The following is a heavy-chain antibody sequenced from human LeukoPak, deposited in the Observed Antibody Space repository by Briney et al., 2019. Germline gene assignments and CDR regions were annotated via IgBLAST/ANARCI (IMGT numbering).Heavy chain of an antibody. V-gene: IGHV4-59*01. Sequence: SETLSLTCTVSGGSISSCCWSWIRQPPRKGLEWTGSIFYGGSKNYNPSLKRRFTISVDASKNQCSLKLSSVTAADTAVYYCAREPQYCTNGVCYSVGPWGQGTLVTVSS. CDR2: IFYGGSK. CDR3: AREPQYCTNGVCYSVGP. D-gene: IGHD2-8*01. J-gene: IGHJ5*02. CDR1: GGSISSCC.